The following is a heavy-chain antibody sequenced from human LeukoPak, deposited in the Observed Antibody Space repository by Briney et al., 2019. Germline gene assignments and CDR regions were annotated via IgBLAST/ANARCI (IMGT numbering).Heavy chain of an antibody. D-gene: IGHD2-2*02. Sequence: PGGSLSLSCAASGFTFSSYWMSWVRQAPGKGLEWVANIKQDGSEKYYVDSVKGRFTISRDNAKNSLYLQMNSLRAEDTAVYYCAREPPFGPAAITFDYWGQGTLVTVSS. J-gene: IGHJ4*02. CDR2: IKQDGSEK. CDR1: GFTFSSYW. V-gene: IGHV3-7*03. CDR3: AREPPFGPAAITFDY.